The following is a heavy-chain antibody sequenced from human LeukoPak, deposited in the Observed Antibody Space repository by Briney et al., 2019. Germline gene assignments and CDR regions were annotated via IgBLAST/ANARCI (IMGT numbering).Heavy chain of an antibody. CDR2: ISSSGTTI. J-gene: IGHJ4*02. Sequence: PGGSLRLSCAASGFTFSRYEMNWVRQAPGKGLEWVSYISSSGTTIYYADSVKGRFTISRDNAKNSLFLQMNSLRAEDTAVYYCARRYSSGWYDYWGQGTLVTVSS. V-gene: IGHV3-48*03. CDR3: ARRYSSGWYDY. D-gene: IGHD6-19*01. CDR1: GFTFSRYE.